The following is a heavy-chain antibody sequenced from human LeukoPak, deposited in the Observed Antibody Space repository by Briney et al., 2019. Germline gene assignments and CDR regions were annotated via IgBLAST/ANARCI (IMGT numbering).Heavy chain of an antibody. CDR1: GGSISSYY. Sequence: SETLSLTCTVSGGSISSYYWSWIRQPPGKGLEWIGYIYYSGSTNYNPSLKSRVTISVDTSKNQFSLNLSSVTAADTAVYYCARSSYYYYGMDVWGQGTTVTVSS. V-gene: IGHV4-59*08. CDR2: IYYSGST. CDR3: ARSSYYYYGMDV. J-gene: IGHJ6*02.